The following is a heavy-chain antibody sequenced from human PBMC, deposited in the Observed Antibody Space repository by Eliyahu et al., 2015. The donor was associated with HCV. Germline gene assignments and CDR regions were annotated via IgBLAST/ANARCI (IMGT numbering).Heavy chain of an antibody. D-gene: IGHD3-10*01. CDR3: THRHGEVYAVRTAFDV. Sequence: QITLRESGPTLINPTQTLTLTCNISGFSLXTSGVGVAWIRQSPAQALEWLAIVFWDDTKYYSPSLKSRLTIARDTSKNQVVLTVTNVDPVDTGTYYCTHRHGEVYAVRTAFDVWGPGTVVTVSS. CDR2: VFWDDTK. V-gene: IGHV2-5*02. CDR1: GFSLXTSGVG. J-gene: IGHJ3*01.